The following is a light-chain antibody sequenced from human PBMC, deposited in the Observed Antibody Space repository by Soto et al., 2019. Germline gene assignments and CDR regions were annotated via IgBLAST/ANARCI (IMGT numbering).Light chain of an antibody. Sequence: QSALTQPPSASGSPGQSVTISCTGTSSDVGGYNYVSWYQQHPGKAPKLMISEVSKRPSGVPDRFSGSKSGNTASLTVSGLQAEDEDDYYCCSFAGNNNLVFGGGTKLTVL. V-gene: IGLV2-8*01. CDR1: SSDVGGYNY. CDR3: CSFAGNNNLV. CDR2: EVS. J-gene: IGLJ2*01.